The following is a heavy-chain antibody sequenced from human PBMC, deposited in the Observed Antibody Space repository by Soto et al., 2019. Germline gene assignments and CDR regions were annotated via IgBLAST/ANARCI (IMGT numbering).Heavy chain of an antibody. D-gene: IGHD3-10*01. Sequence: QLVETGGGWIQPGTSLTLSCAASGFSVSRNYMTWVRQAPGKGLEWVSFVYSGGATFYADSVKGRFILSRDDSHNTMYLQMNNLRAEDTAVYYCARVPGRLWGRGTLVTVAS. CDR2: VYSGGAT. CDR1: GFSVSRNY. J-gene: IGHJ4*02. CDR3: ARVPGRL. V-gene: IGHV3-53*02.